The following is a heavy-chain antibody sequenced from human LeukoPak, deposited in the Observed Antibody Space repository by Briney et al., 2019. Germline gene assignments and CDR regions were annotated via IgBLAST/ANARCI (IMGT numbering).Heavy chain of an antibody. CDR3: ARDVAADYFFDY. CDR1: GASISSSNW. V-gene: IGHV4-4*02. Sequence: IPSETLSLTCAVSGASISSSNWWNWVRQPPGKGLGWIGEIYHSGSTNYNPSLKSRVTISVDRSKNQFSLKLSSVTAADAAVYYCARDVAADYFFDYWGQGTLVTVSS. D-gene: IGHD6-13*01. J-gene: IGHJ4*02. CDR2: IYHSGST.